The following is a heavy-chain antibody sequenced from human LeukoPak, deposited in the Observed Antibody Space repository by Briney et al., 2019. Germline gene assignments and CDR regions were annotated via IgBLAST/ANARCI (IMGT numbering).Heavy chain of an antibody. D-gene: IGHD6-19*01. J-gene: IGHJ4*02. CDR1: GLTISSYA. CDR3: AKFASGWYNDQYYFDY. Sequence: PGGSLRLSCAVSGLTISSYAVSWVRQAPGKGLEWVSAISDSGDTTYYADSVKGRSTISRDNSKNTLYLQMNSLRAEDTAVYYCAKFASGWYNDQYYFDYWGQGTLVTVSS. V-gene: IGHV3-23*01. CDR2: ISDSGDTT.